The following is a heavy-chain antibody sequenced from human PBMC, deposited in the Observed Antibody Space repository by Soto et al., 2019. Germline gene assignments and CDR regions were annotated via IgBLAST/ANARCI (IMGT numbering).Heavy chain of an antibody. CDR1: GGSISSYY. V-gene: IGHV4-59*01. CDR3: ARGGTDYGDYNDY. J-gene: IGHJ4*02. Sequence: SETLSLTCTVSGGSISSYYWSWIRQPPGKGLEWIGYIYYSGGTNYNPSLKSRVTISVDTSKNQFSLKLSSVTAADTAVYYCARGGTDYGDYNDYWGQGTLVTVSS. D-gene: IGHD4-17*01. CDR2: IYYSGGT.